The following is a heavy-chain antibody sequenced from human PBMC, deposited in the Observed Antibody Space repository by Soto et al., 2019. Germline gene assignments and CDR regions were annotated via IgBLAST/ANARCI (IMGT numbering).Heavy chain of an antibody. CDR1: GGSIISYD. Sequence: SETLSLTCSVAGGSIISYDGSWIRQPPGKGLEWIGYIYYSGSSKYNPSLKSRVTISVDTSKNQFSLKLSSVTAADTAVYYCARVLYDIQGVDVWGQGTTVTVSS. J-gene: IGHJ6*02. CDR3: ARVLYDIQGVDV. V-gene: IGHV4-59*01. CDR2: IYYSGSS. D-gene: IGHD3-9*01.